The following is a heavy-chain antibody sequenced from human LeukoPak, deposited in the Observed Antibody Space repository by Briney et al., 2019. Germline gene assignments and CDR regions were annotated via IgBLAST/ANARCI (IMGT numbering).Heavy chain of an antibody. D-gene: IGHD6-6*01. CDR2: ISSSSSYI. V-gene: IGHV3-21*01. CDR3: ARDGPHSSSYDD. J-gene: IGHJ4*02. CDR1: GFTLSSYS. Sequence: GGSLRLSCSASGFTLSSYSIASVRQAPGKGLEWVSSISSSSSYIYYGDSVKGRFTICRDNAKNSLYLQMNSLRAEDTAVYYCARDGPHSSSYDDGGQGTLVTVSS.